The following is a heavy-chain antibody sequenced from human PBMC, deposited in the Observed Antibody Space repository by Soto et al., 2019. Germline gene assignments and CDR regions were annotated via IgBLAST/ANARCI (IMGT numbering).Heavy chain of an antibody. Sequence: GGSLRLSCAASGFTFSNFEMHWVRQAPGKGLEWVSYINTAGSTKYYAESVKGRFTISRDNARDSLFLQMNSLRAEDTAVYYCARAECSTPNCLTAYYSYGLDVWGQGTTVTVSS. CDR1: GFTFSNFE. J-gene: IGHJ6*02. V-gene: IGHV3-48*03. CDR3: ARAECSTPNCLTAYYSYGLDV. CDR2: INTAGSTK. D-gene: IGHD2-2*01.